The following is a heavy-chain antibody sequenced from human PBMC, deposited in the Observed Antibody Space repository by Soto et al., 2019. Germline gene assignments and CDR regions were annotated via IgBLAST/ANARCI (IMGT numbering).Heavy chain of an antibody. Sequence: SETLSLTCAVSGGSISSSNWWSWVRQPPGKGLEWIGEIYHSGSTNYNPSLKSRVTISVDKSKNQFSLKLSSVTAADTAVYYCARDQVPAALIGWFDPWGQGTLVTVSS. J-gene: IGHJ5*02. CDR3: ARDQVPAALIGWFDP. D-gene: IGHD2-2*01. CDR1: GGSISSSNW. CDR2: IYHSGST. V-gene: IGHV4-4*02.